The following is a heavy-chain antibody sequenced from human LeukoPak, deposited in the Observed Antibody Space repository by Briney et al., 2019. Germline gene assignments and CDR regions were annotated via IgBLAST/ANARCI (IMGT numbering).Heavy chain of an antibody. D-gene: IGHD1-26*01. V-gene: IGHV3-30-3*01. J-gene: IGHJ4*02. CDR3: ARDHAEPRAGIVGATDY. CDR2: IPYDGSNK. Sequence: GRSLRLSCAASGFTFSSYAMHWVRQAPGKGLEWVAVIPYDGSNKYYADSEKGRFTISRDNSKNTLYLQMNSLRTEDTAVYYCARDHAEPRAGIVGATDYWGQGALVTVSS. CDR1: GFTFSSYA.